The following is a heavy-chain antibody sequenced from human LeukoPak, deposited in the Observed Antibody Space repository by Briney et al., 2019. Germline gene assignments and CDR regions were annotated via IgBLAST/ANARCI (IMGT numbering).Heavy chain of an antibody. CDR1: GFPFSSYW. CDR3: ARDSGTWDFDY. Sequence: GVSLRLSCAASGFPFSSYWMHWLRHAPGKGLVWVSHVSSVGSTTTYADSVKGRFTISRDNAKNTLYLQMNSLRAEDTAVYYCARDSGTWDFDYWGQGTLVTVSS. J-gene: IGHJ4*02. D-gene: IGHD3-10*01. CDR2: VSSVGSTT. V-gene: IGHV3-74*01.